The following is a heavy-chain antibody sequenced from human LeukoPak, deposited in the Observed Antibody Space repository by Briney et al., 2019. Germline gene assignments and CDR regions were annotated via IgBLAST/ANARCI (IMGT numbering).Heavy chain of an antibody. V-gene: IGHV3-23*01. D-gene: IGHD5-18*01. J-gene: IGHJ4*02. Sequence: PEGSLRLSCAASGFTFSSYAMSWVRQAPGKGLEWVSAISGSGGSTYYADSVKGRFTISRDNSKNTLYLQMNSLRAEDTAVYYCAKDLMVGYSYGPDFDYWGQGTLVTVSS. CDR2: ISGSGGST. CDR1: GFTFSSYA. CDR3: AKDLMVGYSYGPDFDY.